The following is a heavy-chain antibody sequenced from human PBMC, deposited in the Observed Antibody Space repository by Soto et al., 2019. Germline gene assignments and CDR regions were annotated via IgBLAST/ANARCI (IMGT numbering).Heavy chain of an antibody. V-gene: IGHV2-5*02. CDR1: GFSLSTSGVG. D-gene: IGHD6-13*01. J-gene: IGHJ5*02. CDR2: IYWDDDK. CDR3: ATRIAASVGNRFRP. Sequence: QITLKESGPTLVKPTQTLTLTCTFSGFSLSTSGVGVGWIRQPPGKALEWLALIYWDDDKRYSPSLKSRLTINQDTSQNQVGPNMTHKDPVETANIYWATRIAASVGNRFRPWGPGTPV.